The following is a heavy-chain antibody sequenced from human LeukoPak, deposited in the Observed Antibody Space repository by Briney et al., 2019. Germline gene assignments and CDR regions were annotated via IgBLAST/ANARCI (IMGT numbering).Heavy chain of an antibody. J-gene: IGHJ4*02. CDR1: GFTFSSYS. Sequence: WGSLRLSSAASGFTFSSYSMNWVRQGPGKGLECVSSISSSSSYIYYADSVKGRFTISRDNAKNSLYLQMNSLRAEDTAVYYCARGSIAVAGTRAWYWGQGTLVTVSS. D-gene: IGHD6-19*01. CDR3: ARGSIAVAGTRAWY. CDR2: ISSSSSYI. V-gene: IGHV3-21*01.